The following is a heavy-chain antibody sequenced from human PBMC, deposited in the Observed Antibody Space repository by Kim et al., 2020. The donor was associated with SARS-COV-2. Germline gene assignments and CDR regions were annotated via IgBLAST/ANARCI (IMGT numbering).Heavy chain of an antibody. J-gene: IGHJ4*02. D-gene: IGHD3-9*01. Sequence: SETLSLTCTVSGDSINDFYWSWIRQSPGRGLEWLGYLYQTWSTNYNPSLMGRVTMTLDTSKNQVSLKLTSVTAADTAMYFCARSGRGLDFLTGYSPLDYWAQGTLVTVSS. V-gene: IGHV4-59*12. CDR2: LYQTWST. CDR3: ARSGRGLDFLTGYSPLDY. CDR1: GDSINDFY.